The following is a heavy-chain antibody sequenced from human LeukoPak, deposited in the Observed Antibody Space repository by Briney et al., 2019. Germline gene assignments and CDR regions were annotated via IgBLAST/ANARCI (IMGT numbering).Heavy chain of an antibody. V-gene: IGHV4-59*11. CDR1: GGSIRSHC. D-gene: IGHD6-6*01. J-gene: IGHJ4*02. Sequence: SETLSLTCTVSGGSIRSHCWSWVRQPPGKGLEWIGYIYFSGRTNYNPSLKSRVTISMGTSENQFSLKLSSVTAADTAVYYCARGAAPHYSDYWGQGTLVTVSS. CDR3: ARGAAPHYSDY. CDR2: IYFSGRT.